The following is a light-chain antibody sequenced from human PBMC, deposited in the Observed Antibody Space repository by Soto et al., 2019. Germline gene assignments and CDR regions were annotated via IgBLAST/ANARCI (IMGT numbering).Light chain of an antibody. V-gene: IGLV2-14*01. CDR2: EVT. CDR1: RGDIGIYNY. CDR3: TSFTTTSIWV. Sequence: QSALTQPASVSGSPGQSITISCTGTRGDIGIYNYVSWYQQHPGKAPKLIICEVTNRPSGVSSRFSGSKSGNTASLTISGLRAEDEADYYCTSFTTTSIWVFGGGTKVTVL. J-gene: IGLJ3*02.